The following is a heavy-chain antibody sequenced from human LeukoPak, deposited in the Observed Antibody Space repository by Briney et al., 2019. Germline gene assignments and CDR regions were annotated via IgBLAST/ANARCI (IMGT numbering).Heavy chain of an antibody. V-gene: IGHV3-21*01. CDR3: ARAVTVTKRGYFFYMNV. D-gene: IGHD4-17*01. CDR1: GFTFSNYD. CDR2: ISSGSTYI. Sequence: GGSLRLSCAASGFTFSNYDMNWVRQAPGKGLEWVSSISSGSTYIYHGDSVKGRFTISRDNAKNSLYLQMNSLRAEDTAVYYCARAVTVTKRGYFFYMNVWGKGTTVTVSS. J-gene: IGHJ6*03.